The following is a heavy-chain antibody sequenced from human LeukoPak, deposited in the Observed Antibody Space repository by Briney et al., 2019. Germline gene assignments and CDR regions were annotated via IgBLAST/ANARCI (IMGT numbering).Heavy chain of an antibody. J-gene: IGHJ6*02. CDR2: ISWSGTTT. Sequence: GRSLRLSCVVSGFGFDDYGMHWVRQAPGKGLEWVSGISWSGTTTGYADSVKGRFTISRDSAKNSLYLQMDSLRVEDTGLYYCAKDESTGGFAPGYFYGMGVWGQGTTVTVSS. CDR3: AKDESTGGFAPGYFYGMGV. CDR1: GFGFDDYG. V-gene: IGHV3-9*01. D-gene: IGHD3-16*01.